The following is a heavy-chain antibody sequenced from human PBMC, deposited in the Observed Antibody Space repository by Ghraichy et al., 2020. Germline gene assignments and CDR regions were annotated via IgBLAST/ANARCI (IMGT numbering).Heavy chain of an antibody. Sequence: ASVKVSCKASGYTFTGYYMHWVRQAPGQGLEWMGWINPNSGGTNYAQKFQGWVTMTRDTSISTAYMELSRLRSDDTAVYYCARGTPSYYYDSSGHADYWGQGTLVTVSS. V-gene: IGHV1-2*04. CDR2: INPNSGGT. CDR1: GYTFTGYY. D-gene: IGHD3-22*01. J-gene: IGHJ4*02. CDR3: ARGTPSYYYDSSGHADY.